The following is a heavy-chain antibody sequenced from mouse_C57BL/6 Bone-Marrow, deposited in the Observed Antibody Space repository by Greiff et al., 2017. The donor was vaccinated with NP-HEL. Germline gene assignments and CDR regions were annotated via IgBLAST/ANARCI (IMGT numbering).Heavy chain of an antibody. D-gene: IGHD2-13*01. J-gene: IGHJ4*01. CDR1: GYTFTSYW. CDR3: ARGGYGEYYAMDY. CDR2: IHPNSGST. Sequence: QVQLQQPWAELVKPGASVKLSCKAPGYTFTSYWMHWVKQRPGQGLEWIGMIHPNSGSTNYNEKFKSKATLTVDKSSRTAYMQLSSLTSEDSAVYYCARGGYGEYYAMDYGGQGTSVTVSS. V-gene: IGHV1-64*01.